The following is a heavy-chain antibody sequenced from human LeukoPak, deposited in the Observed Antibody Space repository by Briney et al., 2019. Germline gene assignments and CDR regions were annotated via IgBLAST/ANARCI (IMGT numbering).Heavy chain of an antibody. V-gene: IGHV3-48*03. CDR3: ARGGYTRLNA. CDR1: GFTLSDYE. D-gene: IGHD5-24*01. J-gene: IGHJ5*02. Sequence: PGGSLRLSCVASGFTLSDYEMNWVRQAPGKGLEWVSYIGGTGTTRYYADSVKGRFTIPRDNAKNSLYLEMSSLRAEDTAVYYCARGGYTRLNAWGQGILVIVSS. CDR2: IGGTGTTR.